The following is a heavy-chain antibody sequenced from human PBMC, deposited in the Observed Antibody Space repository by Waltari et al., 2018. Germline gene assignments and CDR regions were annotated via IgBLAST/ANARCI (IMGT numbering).Heavy chain of an antibody. V-gene: IGHV3-49*05. CDR3: SSAYISGWYGTFSFDY. J-gene: IGHJ4*02. D-gene: IGHD6-19*01. Sequence: EVQLVESGGGLVKQGRSLRVSCTTSGFTFGAYAMSWFRQAPGTGLEWVSFIRSKTYGGTTEYAASVKGRFTISRDDSKSIAYLQMNSLRTEDTAVYYCSSAYISGWYGTFSFDYWGQGTLVTVSS. CDR1: GFTFGAYA. CDR2: IRSKTYGGTT.